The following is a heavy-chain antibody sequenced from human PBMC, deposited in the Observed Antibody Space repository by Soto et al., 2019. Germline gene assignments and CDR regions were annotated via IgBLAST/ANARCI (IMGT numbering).Heavy chain of an antibody. CDR2: ISWDGGST. CDR3: RAVAGRGSFDY. D-gene: IGHD6-19*01. V-gene: IGHV3-43*01. Sequence: PGGSLRLSCAASGFTFEYYTMHWVRQAPGKGLEWVSLISWDGGSTYYADSVKGRFTISRDNSKNSLNLKMNSLRTEDTALYYCRAVAGRGSFDYWGQGTRVTVSS. J-gene: IGHJ4*02. CDR1: GFTFEYYT.